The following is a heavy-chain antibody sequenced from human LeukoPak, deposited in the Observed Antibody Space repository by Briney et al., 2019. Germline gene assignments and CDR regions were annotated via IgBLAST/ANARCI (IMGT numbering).Heavy chain of an antibody. CDR3: VKAMSGYFHDKSGYRSYFED. CDR2: ISWNSGSI. D-gene: IGHD3-22*01. CDR1: GFTFDDQA. V-gene: IGHV3-9*01. Sequence: PGRSLRLSCAASGFTFDDQAMHWVRQVPGRGLEWVSGISWNSGSIGYGESVRGRFTISRDDAKNSLYLQMNSLGPEDTALYYCVKAMSGYFHDKSGYRSYFEDWGQGTLVTVSS. J-gene: IGHJ4*02.